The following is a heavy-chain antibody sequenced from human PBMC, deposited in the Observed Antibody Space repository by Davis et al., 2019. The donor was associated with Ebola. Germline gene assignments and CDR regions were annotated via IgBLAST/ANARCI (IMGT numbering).Heavy chain of an antibody. J-gene: IGHJ4*02. Sequence: GESLKISCKGSGYTFSSFWTNWVRQAPGKGLEWISYISDSGDAAHYTDSVKGRFTISRDNAKNSLYLQMNSLRVEDTGVYYCARFSRGELENYWGQGTLVTVSS. V-gene: IGHV3-48*04. CDR2: ISDSGDAA. D-gene: IGHD3-10*01. CDR3: ARFSRGELENY. CDR1: GYTFSSFW.